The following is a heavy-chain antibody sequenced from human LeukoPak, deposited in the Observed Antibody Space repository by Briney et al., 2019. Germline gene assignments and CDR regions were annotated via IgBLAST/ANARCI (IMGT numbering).Heavy chain of an antibody. CDR3: ARHVHGGYYDGMDV. V-gene: IGHV5-51*01. J-gene: IGHJ6*02. CDR1: DYSFTNYW. CDR2: IYPDDSDT. D-gene: IGHD3-10*01. Sequence: GESLKISCKGSDYSFTNYWIGWVRQMPGKGLEWMGVIYPDDSDTRYSPSFRGHVTISADKSIGTAYLQWSSLKASDTAMYYCARHVHGGYYDGMDVWGQGTPVTVSS.